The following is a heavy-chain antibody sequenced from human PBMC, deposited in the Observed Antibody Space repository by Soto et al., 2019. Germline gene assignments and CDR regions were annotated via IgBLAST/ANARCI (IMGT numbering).Heavy chain of an antibody. J-gene: IGHJ4*02. D-gene: IGHD3-22*01. CDR2: IYWNDDK. CDR3: ALSLYYYDSSYFDY. CDR1: GFSLSTRGVG. Sequence: QITLKESGPTLVKPTQTLTLPCTFSGFSLSTRGVGVGWIRQPPGKALEWLALIYWNDDKRYRPSLKRRLTITKHNSKNQVVITMAHMDPVDTATYYCALSLYYYDSSYFDYWGQGTLVTVST. V-gene: IGHV2-5*01.